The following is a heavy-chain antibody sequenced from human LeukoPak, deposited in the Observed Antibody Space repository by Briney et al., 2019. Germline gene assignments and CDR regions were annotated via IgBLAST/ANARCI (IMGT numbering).Heavy chain of an antibody. CDR1: GFTFGDYV. J-gene: IGHJ3*02. Sequence: GGSLRLSCTASGFTFGDYVMSWVRQAPGKGLEWVGFIRSKAYGGTTKNAASVKGRFTISRDDSRSIAYLQMNSLKTEDTAVYYCTRRYNYDSSGYYYVRDSFDIWGQGTMVTVSS. CDR3: TRRYNYDSSGYYYVRDSFDI. V-gene: IGHV3-49*04. CDR2: IRSKAYGGTT. D-gene: IGHD3-22*01.